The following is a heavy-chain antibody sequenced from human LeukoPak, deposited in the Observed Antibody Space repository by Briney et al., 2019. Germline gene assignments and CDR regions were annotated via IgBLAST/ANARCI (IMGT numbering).Heavy chain of an antibody. CDR2: INPSGGST. V-gene: IGHV1-46*01. D-gene: IGHD3-22*01. J-gene: IGHJ3*02. CDR1: GNTFTGYY. Sequence: ASVKVSCKASGNTFTGYYMHWVRQAPGQGLEWMGIINPSGGSTSYAQKFQGRVTMTRDMSTSTVYMELSSLRSEDTAVYYCARGSTMIVVVKRDAFDIWGQGTMVTVSS. CDR3: ARGSTMIVVVKRDAFDI.